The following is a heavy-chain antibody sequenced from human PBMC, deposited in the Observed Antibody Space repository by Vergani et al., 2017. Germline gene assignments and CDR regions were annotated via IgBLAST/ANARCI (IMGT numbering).Heavy chain of an antibody. CDR2: ISGSGGST. J-gene: IGHJ6*02. Sequence: EVQLLESGGNLVQPGGSLRLSCAASGFTFSSYAMSWVRQAPGKGLEWVSAISGSGGSTYYADSVKGRFTISRDNSKNTLYLQMNSLRAEDTAVYYCAKDGEEIYYYYGMDVWGQGTTVTVSS. D-gene: IGHD3-3*01. CDR1: GFTFSSYA. V-gene: IGHV3-23*01. CDR3: AKDGEEIYYYYGMDV.